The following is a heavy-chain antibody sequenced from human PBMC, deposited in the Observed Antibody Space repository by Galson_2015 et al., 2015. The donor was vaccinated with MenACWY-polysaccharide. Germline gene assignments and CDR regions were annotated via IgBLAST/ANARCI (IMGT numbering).Heavy chain of an antibody. J-gene: IGHJ4*02. CDR2: IKEDESQK. CDR3: ARWLSGWFDY. Sequence: SLRLSCAASGFTFSQHWMGWVRQAPGKGLEWVANIKEDESQKYYMDSVRGRFTISRDNAKNSFYLQMNSLRAEDTAVYFCARWLSGWFDYWGQGTLVTVSS. V-gene: IGHV3-7*01. CDR1: GFTFSQHW. D-gene: IGHD6-19*01.